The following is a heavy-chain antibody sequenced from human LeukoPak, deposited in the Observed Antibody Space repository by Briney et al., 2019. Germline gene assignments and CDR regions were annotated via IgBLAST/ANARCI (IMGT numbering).Heavy chain of an antibody. D-gene: IGHD3-22*01. CDR1: GYTFTGYY. J-gene: IGHJ4*02. CDR2: INPNSGGT. CDR3: ARGLISGYSPTLNY. V-gene: IGHV1-2*02. Sequence: ASVKVSCKASGYTFTGYYMHWVRQAPGQGLEWMGWINPNSGGTNYAQKFQGRVTMTRDTFISTAYMELSRLRSDDTAVYYCARGLISGYSPTLNYWGQGTLVTVSS.